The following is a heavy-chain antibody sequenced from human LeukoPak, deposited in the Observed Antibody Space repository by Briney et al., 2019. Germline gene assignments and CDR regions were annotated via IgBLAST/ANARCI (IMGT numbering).Heavy chain of an antibody. CDR3: ARRTTIFGVGYYMDV. V-gene: IGHV3-48*01. CDR1: GFTFSSYS. D-gene: IGHD3-3*01. J-gene: IGHJ6*03. Sequence: GGSLRLPCAASGFTFSSYSMNWVRQAPGKGLEWVSYISDSGTTIYYADSVKGRFTISRSSAWSSLYLQMSSLRAEDTAVYYCARRTTIFGVGYYMDVWGKGTTVTVSS. CDR2: ISDSGTTI.